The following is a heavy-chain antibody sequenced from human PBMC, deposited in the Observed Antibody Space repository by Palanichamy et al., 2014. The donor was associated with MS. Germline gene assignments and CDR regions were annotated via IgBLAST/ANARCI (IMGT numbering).Heavy chain of an antibody. V-gene: IGHV3-33*01. J-gene: IGHJ4*02. Sequence: QVLLVQSGGGAVQPGGSLRLSCRTSGFVFDAAPMHWVRQAPGRGLQWVATILYDGSYTYYSNSVRGRLTISRDNSENTLLLQMNRLRVDDMATYYCARDRGMAARPSWDFDRWGQGSLVTVSS. D-gene: IGHD6-6*01. CDR1: GFVFDAAP. CDR3: ARDRGMAARPSWDFDR. CDR2: ILYDGSYT.